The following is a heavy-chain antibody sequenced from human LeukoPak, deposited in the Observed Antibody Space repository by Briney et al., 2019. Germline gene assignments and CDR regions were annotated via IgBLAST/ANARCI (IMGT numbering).Heavy chain of an antibody. CDR2: ITWDGSGI. D-gene: IGHD3-10*01. J-gene: IGHJ2*01. CDR1: GFTFSDFD. V-gene: IGHV3-43D*03. CDR3: ARVAVGRPQIGAGFWYFDL. Sequence: GGSLRLSCAASGFTFSDFDIHWVRQGPGKGLEWVSLITWDGSGIHYADSVKGRFTVSRDNGKDSVFLQVSSLTPEDIAVYYCARVAVGRPQIGAGFWYFDLWGRGTLVTVSS.